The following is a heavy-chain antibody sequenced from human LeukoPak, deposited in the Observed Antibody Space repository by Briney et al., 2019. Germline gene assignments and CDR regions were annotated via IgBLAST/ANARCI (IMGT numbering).Heavy chain of an antibody. CDR3: TTYSGYDGLDY. CDR2: IKSKTDGGTT. D-gene: IGHD5-12*01. J-gene: IGHJ4*02. Sequence: RIKSKTDGGTTDYAAPVKGRFTISRDDSKNTLYLQMNSLKTEDTAVYYCTTYSGYDGLDYWGQGTLVTVSS. V-gene: IGHV3-15*01.